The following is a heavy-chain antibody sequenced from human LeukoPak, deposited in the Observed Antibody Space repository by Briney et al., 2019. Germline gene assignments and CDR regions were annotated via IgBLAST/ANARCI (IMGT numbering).Heavy chain of an antibody. J-gene: IGHJ4*02. V-gene: IGHV6-1*01. CDR2: TYFRSKWYN. CDR1: GDSVSSNNAA. D-gene: IGHD6-13*01. CDR3: ARGWDPYSSLDY. Sequence: SQTLSLTCAISGDSVSSNNAAWNWIRQSPSRGVEWLGRTYFRSKWYNDYAVSEKSRISINPDTSKNQVSLQLKSVTPEDTAVYYCARGWDPYSSLDYWGQGTLVTVSS.